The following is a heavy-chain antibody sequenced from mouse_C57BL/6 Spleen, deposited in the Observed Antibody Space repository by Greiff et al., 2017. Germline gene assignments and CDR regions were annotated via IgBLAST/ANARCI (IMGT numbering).Heavy chain of an antibody. Sequence: VQLVESGPGLVAPSQSLSITCTVSGFSLTSYGVHWVRQPPGKGLEWLVVIWSDGSTTYNSALKSRLSISKDNSKSQVFLKMNSLQTDDTAMYYCARGGTTVVATTYYAMDYWGQGTSVTVSS. CDR2: IWSDGST. CDR3: ARGGTTVVATTYYAMDY. V-gene: IGHV2-6*03. J-gene: IGHJ4*01. CDR1: GFSLTSYG. D-gene: IGHD1-1*01.